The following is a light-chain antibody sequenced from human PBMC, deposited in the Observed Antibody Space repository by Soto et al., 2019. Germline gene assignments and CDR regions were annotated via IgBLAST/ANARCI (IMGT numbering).Light chain of an antibody. J-gene: IGLJ1*01. CDR2: EVS. CDR3: SSYTSSDSYV. V-gene: IGLV2-14*01. Sequence: QSALTQPASVSGSPGQSITISCTGTSSDVGAYNYVSWSQQHPGKAPKVMIFEVSNRPSGVSNRFSGSKSGNTASLTISGLRAEDEGDYYCSSYTSSDSYVFGTGTKVTVL. CDR1: SSDVGAYNY.